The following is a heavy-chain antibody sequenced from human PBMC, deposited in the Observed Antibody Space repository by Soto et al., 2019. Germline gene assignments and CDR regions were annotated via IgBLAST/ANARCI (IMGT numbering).Heavy chain of an antibody. V-gene: IGHV3-48*02. CDR3: ASILYSSSHI. D-gene: IGHD6-6*01. J-gene: IGHJ4*02. CDR1: AFTFSSYS. CDR2: ISGSSSTI. Sequence: EVQLVESGGGLVQPGGSLRLSCAASAFTFSSYSMNWVRQAPGKGLEWVSYISGSSSTIYYTDSVKGRFTISRDSAKNSLYLQMHSLRDEDTAVYYCASILYSSSHIWGQGTLVTVSS.